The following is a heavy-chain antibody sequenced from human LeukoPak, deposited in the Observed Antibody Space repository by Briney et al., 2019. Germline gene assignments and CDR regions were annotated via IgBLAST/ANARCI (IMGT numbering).Heavy chain of an antibody. D-gene: IGHD3-22*01. Sequence: SQTLSPTCTVSGGSISSGGYYWSWIRQHSGRGLEWIGYIYDSGSTYYNPSLKSRVTISVDTSKNHFSLKLSSVTAADTAVYYCARVTMIVVVIDYWGQGTLVTVSS. CDR1: GGSISSGGYY. CDR3: ARVTMIVVVIDY. CDR2: IYDSGST. V-gene: IGHV4-31*03. J-gene: IGHJ4*02.